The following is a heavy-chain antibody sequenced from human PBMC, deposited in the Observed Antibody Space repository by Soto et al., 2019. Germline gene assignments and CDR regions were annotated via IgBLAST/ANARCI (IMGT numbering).Heavy chain of an antibody. Sequence: PGGSLRLSCAVSGFIFRSYGMHWVRQAPGKGLEWVAVISYDESNKFYGDSVKGRFTISRDNFKNMLYLQMSSLRAEDTALYYCVKDEGSSRPFDYWGQGTLVTVSS. CDR3: VKDEGSSRPFDY. D-gene: IGHD6-13*01. V-gene: IGHV3-30*18. J-gene: IGHJ4*02. CDR2: ISYDESNK. CDR1: GFIFRSYG.